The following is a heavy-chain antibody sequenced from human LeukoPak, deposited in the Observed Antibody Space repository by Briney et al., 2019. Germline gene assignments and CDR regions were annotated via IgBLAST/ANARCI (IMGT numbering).Heavy chain of an antibody. D-gene: IGHD5-12*01. CDR1: GFTFDDYA. CDR3: AKDISRRRSGYDYFDY. Sequence: GGSLRLSCAASGFTFDDYAMHWVRQAPGKGLEWVSGISWNSGSIGYADSVKGRFTISRDNAKNSLYLQMNSLRAEDTALYYCAKDISRRRSGYDYFDYWGQGTLVTVSS. V-gene: IGHV3-9*01. J-gene: IGHJ4*02. CDR2: ISWNSGSI.